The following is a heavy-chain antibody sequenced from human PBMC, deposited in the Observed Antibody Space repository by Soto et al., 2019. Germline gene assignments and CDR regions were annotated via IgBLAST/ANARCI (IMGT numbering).Heavy chain of an antibody. CDR3: ARVEMATPAEYWYFDL. CDR1: GASISSGGYY. J-gene: IGHJ2*01. V-gene: IGHV4-31*03. D-gene: IGHD5-12*01. Sequence: SETLSLTCTVSGASISSGGYYWSWIRWRPGKGLEWIGYIYYTESTYYSPSLESRVAISVDTSKNQFSLKLSSVTAADTAVYYCARVEMATPAEYWYFDLWGRGTLVTVS. CDR2: IYYTEST.